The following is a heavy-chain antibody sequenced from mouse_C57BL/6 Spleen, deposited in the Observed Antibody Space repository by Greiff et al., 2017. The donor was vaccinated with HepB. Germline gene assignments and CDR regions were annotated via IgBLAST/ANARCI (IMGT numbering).Heavy chain of an antibody. CDR2: ISSGGSYT. CDR1: GFTFSSYG. V-gene: IGHV5-6*01. CDR3: ARHDWYYFDY. D-gene: IGHD2-13*01. J-gene: IGHJ2*01. Sequence: EVQLVESGGDLVKPGGSLKLSCAASGFTFSSYGMSWVRQTPDKRLEWVATISSGGSYTYYPDSVKGRFTISRDNAKNTLYLQMSSLKSEDTAMYYCARHDWYYFDYWGQGTTLTVSS.